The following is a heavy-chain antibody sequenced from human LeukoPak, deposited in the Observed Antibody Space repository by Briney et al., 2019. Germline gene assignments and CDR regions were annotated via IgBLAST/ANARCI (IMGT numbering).Heavy chain of an antibody. CDR2: ISYDGSNK. Sequence: GRSLRLSCAASGFTFSSYGMHWVRQAPGKGLECVAVISYDGSNKYYADSVKGRFTISRDNSKNTLYLQMNSLRAEDTAVYYCAKDLDYYDNWFDPWGQGTLVTVSS. CDR3: AKDLDYYDNWFDP. D-gene: IGHD3-22*01. V-gene: IGHV3-30*18. CDR1: GFTFSSYG. J-gene: IGHJ5*02.